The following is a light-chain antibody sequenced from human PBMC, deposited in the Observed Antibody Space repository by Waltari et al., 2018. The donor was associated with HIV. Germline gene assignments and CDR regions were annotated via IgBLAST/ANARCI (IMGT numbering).Light chain of an antibody. CDR1: QNITNK. CDR2: DAS. V-gene: IGKV3D-15*01. Sequence: EVVLTQAPSTLSVSLGEGASLSCRASQNITNKLGGYQQKAGQAPRLLIYDASRRATAIPDRFSGSGSGTEFNLTISRLVFEDVAVYVCQQYKCWPETFGQGTKVEIK. J-gene: IGKJ1*01. CDR3: QQYKCWPET.